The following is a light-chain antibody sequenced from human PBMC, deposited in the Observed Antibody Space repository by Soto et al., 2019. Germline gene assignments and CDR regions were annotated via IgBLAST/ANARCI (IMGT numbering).Light chain of an antibody. J-gene: IGLJ1*01. CDR1: SSDVGDYDY. CDR3: SSYASGGTLA. Sequence: QSALTQPAAVSGSPGQSITISCTGTSSDVGDYDYVSWYQHHPGKAPKLMIYEVTKRPSGVSNRFSGSKSGNTASLIISGLQAEDEADYYCSSYASGGTLAFGTGTKVTVL. CDR2: EVT. V-gene: IGLV2-14*01.